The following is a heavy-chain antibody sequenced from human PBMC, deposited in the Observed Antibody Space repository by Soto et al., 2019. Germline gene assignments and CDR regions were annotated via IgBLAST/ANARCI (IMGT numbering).Heavy chain of an antibody. Sequence: GASVKVSCKASGYTFTGYYMHWVRQAPGQGLEWMGWINANNGDTNYAQKLQGRVTMTRDTSMSTAYMELRSLRSDATAVYYCARDQDGFEDPWAHYFDYWGQGTLVTVSS. CDR2: INANNGDT. D-gene: IGHD3-10*01. J-gene: IGHJ4*02. CDR3: ARDQDGFEDPWAHYFDY. CDR1: GYTFTGYY. V-gene: IGHV1-2*02.